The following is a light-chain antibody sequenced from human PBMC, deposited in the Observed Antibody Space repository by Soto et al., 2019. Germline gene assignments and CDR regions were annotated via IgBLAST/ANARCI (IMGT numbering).Light chain of an antibody. Sequence: EIVLTRSPGTLSLSPGERATLSCRASQSVSSNYLAWYQQKPGQAPRLLIYGASRGAAGIPDRFSGSGSGTDFTLTINRLEPEDFAVYFCQQYGRSPMFTFGQGTKVDIK. CDR3: QQYGRSPMFT. CDR1: QSVSSNY. V-gene: IGKV3-20*01. J-gene: IGKJ2*01. CDR2: GAS.